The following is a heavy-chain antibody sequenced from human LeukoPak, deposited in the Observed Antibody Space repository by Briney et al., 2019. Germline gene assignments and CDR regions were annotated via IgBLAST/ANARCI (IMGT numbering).Heavy chain of an antibody. J-gene: IGHJ4*02. Sequence: SETLSLTCTVSGGSMNDYYWSWFRQPPGKGLEWIGYIYYSGGTNSNPSLKSRVTMSVDTSKNQFSLKVRSVTAADTSVYYCASRSIARGKVDVIVFDYWGQEALVTVSS. CDR2: IYYSGGT. CDR1: GGSMNDYY. D-gene: IGHD2-21*01. CDR3: ASRSIARGKVDVIVFDY. V-gene: IGHV4-59*08.